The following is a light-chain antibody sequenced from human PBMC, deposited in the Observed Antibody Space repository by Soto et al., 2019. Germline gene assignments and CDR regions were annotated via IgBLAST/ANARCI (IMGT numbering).Light chain of an antibody. J-gene: IGKJ3*01. CDR3: QQSYSTPGFT. CDR1: QSISSY. CDR2: AAS. V-gene: IGKV1-39*01. Sequence: DIQMTQSPSSLSASVGDRVTITCRASQSISSYLNWYQQKPGQAPKLLIYAASSLQSGVPSRFSGSGSGTDFTLTISSLQPEDFATYYCQQSYSTPGFTFGPGTKVDIK.